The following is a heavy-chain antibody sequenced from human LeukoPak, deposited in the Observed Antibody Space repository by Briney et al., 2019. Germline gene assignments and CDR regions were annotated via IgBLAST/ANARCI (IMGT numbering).Heavy chain of an antibody. CDR1: GGSFSGYY. J-gene: IGHJ5*02. CDR2: INHSGST. D-gene: IGHD6-13*01. CDR3: ARGKKYSSSWHLFYWFDP. V-gene: IGHV4-34*01. Sequence: PSETLSLTCAVYGGSFSGYYWSWIRQPPGKGLEWIGEINHSGSTNYSPSLKSRVTISVDTSKNQFSLKLSSVTAADTAVYYCARGKKYSSSWHLFYWFDPWGQGTLVTVSS.